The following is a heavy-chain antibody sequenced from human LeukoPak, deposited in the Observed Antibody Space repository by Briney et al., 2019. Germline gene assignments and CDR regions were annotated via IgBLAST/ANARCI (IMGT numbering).Heavy chain of an antibody. CDR2: IYYSGST. D-gene: IGHD6-6*01. CDR3: ARGSRGSSIGYYYYYMDV. CDR1: GGSMSRYY. J-gene: IGHJ6*03. Sequence: SETLSLTCTVSGGSMSRYYWNWIRQPPGKGLEWVGFIYYSGSTSYNPSLKSRVTISVDTSKNQFSLKLSSVTAADTAEYYCARGSRGSSIGYYYYYMDVWGKGTTVTVSS. V-gene: IGHV4-59*12.